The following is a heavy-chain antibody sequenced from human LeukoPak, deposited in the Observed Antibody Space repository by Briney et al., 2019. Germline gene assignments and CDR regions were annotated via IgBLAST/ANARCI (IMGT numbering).Heavy chain of an antibody. J-gene: IGHJ4*02. D-gene: IGHD1-26*01. Sequence: SETLSLTCTVSGGSISSYYWSWIRQPPGTGLEWIGYIYTSGSTNYNPSLKSRVTISVDTSKNQFSLKLSSVTAADTAVYYCARRRCGSCPFDYWGQGTLVTVSS. V-gene: IGHV4-4*09. CDR2: IYTSGST. CDR3: ARRRCGSCPFDY. CDR1: GGSISSYY.